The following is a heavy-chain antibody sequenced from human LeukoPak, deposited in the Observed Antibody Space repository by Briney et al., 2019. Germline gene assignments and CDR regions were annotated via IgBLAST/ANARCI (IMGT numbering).Heavy chain of an antibody. CDR2: INHSGST. V-gene: IGHV4-34*01. J-gene: IGHJ5*02. D-gene: IGHD3-9*01. CDR1: GGSFSGYY. CDR3: AIMTGPFDP. Sequence: SETLSLTCAVYGGSFSGYYWSWIRQPPGKGLEWIGEINHSGSTNYNPSLKSRVTISVATSKNQFSLKLSSVTAADTAVYYCAIMTGPFDPWGQGTLVTVSS.